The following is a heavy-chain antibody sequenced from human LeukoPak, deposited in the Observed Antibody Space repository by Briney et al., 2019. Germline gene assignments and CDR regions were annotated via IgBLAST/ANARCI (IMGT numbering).Heavy chain of an antibody. Sequence: ASVKVPCKASGYTFTSYDINWVRQATGQGLEWMGWMNPNSGNTGYAQKFQGRVTMTRNTSISTAYMELSSLRSEDTAVYYCARVGYYDYVWGSFWGQGTLVTVSS. CDR2: MNPNSGNT. CDR1: GYTFTSYD. V-gene: IGHV1-8*01. D-gene: IGHD3-16*01. CDR3: ARVGYYDYVWGSF. J-gene: IGHJ4*02.